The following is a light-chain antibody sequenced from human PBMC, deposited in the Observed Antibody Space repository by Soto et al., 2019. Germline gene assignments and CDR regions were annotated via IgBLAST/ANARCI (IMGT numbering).Light chain of an antibody. J-gene: IGKJ5*01. CDR2: RTS. CDR3: QQYNNWHLIT. Sequence: EIVMIQSPATLSLSLGERSTLSCRAGESISRNLAWYQQKPGQAPRLPVFRTSTRATGIPARFSGSGSGTLFTLTITSLQYEDFAVYYCQQYNNWHLITFGQGTRLEIK. CDR1: ESISRN. V-gene: IGKV3-15*01.